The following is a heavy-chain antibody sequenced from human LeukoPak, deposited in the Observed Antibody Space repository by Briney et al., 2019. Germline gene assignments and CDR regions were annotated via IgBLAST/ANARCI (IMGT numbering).Heavy chain of an antibody. CDR3: ARVRMVAAPHFDY. D-gene: IGHD2-15*01. J-gene: IGHJ4*02. V-gene: IGHV4-61*01. Sequence: MPSETLSLTCTVSGGSISSSSYYWSWIRQPPGKGLEWIGYIYYSGSTNYNPSLKSRVTISVDTSKNQFSLKLSSVTAADTAVYYCARVRMVAAPHFDYWGQGTLVTVSS. CDR1: GGSISSSSYY. CDR2: IYYSGST.